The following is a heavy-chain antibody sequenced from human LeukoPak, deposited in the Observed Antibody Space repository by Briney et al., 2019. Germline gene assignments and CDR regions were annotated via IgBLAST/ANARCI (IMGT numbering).Heavy chain of an antibody. D-gene: IGHD4-17*01. CDR1: GFTFSSYA. CDR3: ARGAYGDYDY. J-gene: IGHJ4*02. Sequence: GGSLRLSCAASGFTFSSYAVSWVRQAPGKGLEWVSAISAHGDSTYYADSVEGRFTISRDNSKNTLYLQMNSLRGEDTALYYCARGAYGDYDYWGQGTLVTVSS. CDR2: ISAHGDST. V-gene: IGHV3-23*01.